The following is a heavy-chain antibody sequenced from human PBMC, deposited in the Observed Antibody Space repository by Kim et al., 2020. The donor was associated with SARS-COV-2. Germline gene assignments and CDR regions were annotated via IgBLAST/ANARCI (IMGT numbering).Heavy chain of an antibody. J-gene: IGHJ4*02. CDR2: IYYSGST. D-gene: IGHD7-27*01. CDR3: ARGTDRGVNWGY. Sequence: SETLSRTCTVSGGSISSGGYYWSWIRQHPGKGLEWIGYIYYSGSTYYNPSLKSRVTISVDTSKNQFSLKLSSVTAADTAVYYCARGTDRGVNWGYWGQGTLVTVSS. CDR1: GGSISSGGYY. V-gene: IGHV4-31*03.